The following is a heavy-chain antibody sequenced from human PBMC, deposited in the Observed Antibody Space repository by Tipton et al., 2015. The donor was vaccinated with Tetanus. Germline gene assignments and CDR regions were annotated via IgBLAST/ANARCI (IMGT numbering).Heavy chain of an antibody. CDR1: GGSINSPDYS. CDR2: IYQSGST. V-gene: IGHV4-30-2*01. D-gene: IGHD6-6*01. CDR3: ARDRGQQFVSDWFDP. Sequence: TLSLTCTVSGGSINSPDYSWGWIRQPPGKGLEWIGNIYQSGSTSYNPSLAPRVTITANKSKNQLSLNLRSVTAADTAVYYCARDRGQQFVSDWFDPWGQGTLVTVSS. J-gene: IGHJ5*02.